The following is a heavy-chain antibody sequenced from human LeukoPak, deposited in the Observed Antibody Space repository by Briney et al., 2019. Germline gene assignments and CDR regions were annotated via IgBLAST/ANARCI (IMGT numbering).Heavy chain of an antibody. CDR3: ARERTTVRGVDYFDY. Sequence: PGGSLRLSCAASGFTFSDYYMSWIRQAPGKGLEWLSDNSNSGNSIYSADSVKGRFTISRDNAKNSLYLQIHSLRAEDTAVYYCARERTTVRGVDYFDYWGQGTLVTVSS. CDR2: NSNSGNSI. J-gene: IGHJ4*02. V-gene: IGHV3-11*01. CDR1: GFTFSDYY. D-gene: IGHD4-17*01.